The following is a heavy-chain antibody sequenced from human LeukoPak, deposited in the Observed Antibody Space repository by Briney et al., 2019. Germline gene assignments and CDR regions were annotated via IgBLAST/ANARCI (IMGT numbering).Heavy chain of an antibody. CDR2: ISGSGSNT. V-gene: IGHV3-23*01. CDR1: GFTFSSYA. Sequence: GGSLRLSCAASGFTFSSYAMSWVRQAPGKGLEWVSDISGSGSNTYYADSVKGRFTISRDNSKNTLYLQMNSLRVEDKAVYYCAKKYSTGLDPWGQGTLVTVSS. CDR3: AKKYSTGLDP. J-gene: IGHJ5*02. D-gene: IGHD1-26*01.